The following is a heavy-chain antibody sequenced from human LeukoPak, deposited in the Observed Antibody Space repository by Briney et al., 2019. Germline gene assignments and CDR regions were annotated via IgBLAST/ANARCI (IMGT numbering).Heavy chain of an antibody. CDR1: GYTFISYG. J-gene: IGHJ6*03. Sequence: ASVKVSCXASGYTFISYGITWVRLAPGQGLEWMGWISPYTTETNYAQSLQGRVTMTTDTSTSTAYMELRSLRSDDTAVYYCAREGGVGPTAPPDYYSYQMDVWGKGTTVTVSS. CDR3: AREGGVGPTAPPDYYSYQMDV. D-gene: IGHD1-26*01. CDR2: ISPYTTET. V-gene: IGHV1-18*01.